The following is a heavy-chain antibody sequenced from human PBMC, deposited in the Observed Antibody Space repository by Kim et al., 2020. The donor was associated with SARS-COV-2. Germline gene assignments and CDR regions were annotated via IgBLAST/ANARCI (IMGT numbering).Heavy chain of an antibody. V-gene: IGHV6-1*01. CDR3: ARDRKWIQLWFSLEPYYYYGMDV. Sequence: SQTLSLTCAISGDSVSSNSAAWNWIRQCPSRGLEWLGRTYYRSKWYNDYAVSVKSRITISPDTSKNQFSLQLNSVTPEDTAVYYCARDRKWIQLWFSLEPYYYYGMDVWGQGTTVTVSS. J-gene: IGHJ6*02. CDR2: TYYRSKWYN. D-gene: IGHD5-18*01. CDR1: GDSVSSNSAA.